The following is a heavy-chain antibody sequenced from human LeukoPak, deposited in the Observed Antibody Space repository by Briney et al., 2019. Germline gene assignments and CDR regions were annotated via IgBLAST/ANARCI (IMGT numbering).Heavy chain of an antibody. Sequence: SQTLSLTCTVSGDSLLTPDYYWTWIRQHPGRGLEWIGYIYNRGLTYYNPSLKSRVTISLDTSKNQFSLKLTSVTAADTAVYYCARGVTYYDDSSGYLTDRWGQGTLVTVSS. CDR3: ARGVTYYDDSSGYLTDR. CDR2: IYNRGLT. J-gene: IGHJ5*02. D-gene: IGHD3-22*01. V-gene: IGHV4-31*03. CDR1: GDSLLTPDYY.